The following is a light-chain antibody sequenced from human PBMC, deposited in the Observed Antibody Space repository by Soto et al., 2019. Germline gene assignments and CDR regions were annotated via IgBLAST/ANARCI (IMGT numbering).Light chain of an antibody. Sequence: ELVMTLSPATLSVSPGSRASISCRASQSVNANYLAWYQKKPGQAPRLLIYGISIRATGIPARFSGSGSGTEFTLTISSMQPDDFATYYCQQYNSYSFGQGTRLEIK. CDR3: QQYNSYS. CDR2: GIS. V-gene: IGKV3D-15*01. CDR1: QSVNANY. J-gene: IGKJ5*01.